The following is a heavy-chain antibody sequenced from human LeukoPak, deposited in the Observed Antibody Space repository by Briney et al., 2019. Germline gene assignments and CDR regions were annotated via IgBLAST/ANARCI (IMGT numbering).Heavy chain of an antibody. CDR3: ARVPTEFNVWGSYRPNYYYGMDV. D-gene: IGHD3-16*02. V-gene: IGHV3-48*03. CDR1: GFTFSSYE. Sequence: GGSLRLSCAASGFTFSSYEMNWVRQAPGKGLEWVSYISSSGSTIYYADSVKGRFTISRDNAKNSLYLQMNSLRAEDTAVYYCARVPTEFNVWGSYRPNYYYGMDVWGQGTTVTVSS. J-gene: IGHJ6*02. CDR2: ISSSGSTI.